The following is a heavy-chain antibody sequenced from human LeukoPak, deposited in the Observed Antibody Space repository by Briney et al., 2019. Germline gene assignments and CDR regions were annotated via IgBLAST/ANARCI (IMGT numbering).Heavy chain of an antibody. CDR2: IRGRAYSCTT. J-gene: IGHJ1*01. V-gene: IGHV3-49*04. Sequence: GGSLRLSCTTSGFTFGDSAMGWVRQAPGKGMEWVSFIRGRAYSCTTEYAASVNGRFTISRHDSKHTAYLQMNSLKSEYTAVYYCYRWLLQYWGPGSLLTVST. CDR3: YRWLLQY. D-gene: IGHD3-22*01. CDR1: GFTFGDSA.